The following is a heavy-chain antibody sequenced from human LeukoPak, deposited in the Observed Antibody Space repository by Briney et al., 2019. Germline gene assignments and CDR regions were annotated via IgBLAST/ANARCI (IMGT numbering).Heavy chain of an antibody. CDR1: GFTFSRYA. V-gene: IGHV3-23*01. J-gene: IGHJ4*02. CDR2: ISGSGGST. CDR3: EKVGGGSYIDY. D-gene: IGHD3-16*01. Sequence: GGSLRLSCAASGFTFSRYAMSWVRQAPGKGLKWVSAISGSGGSTYYADSVKGRFTISRDNSKNTLYLQMNSLRAEDTAVYYCEKVGGGSYIDYWGQGTLVTVSS.